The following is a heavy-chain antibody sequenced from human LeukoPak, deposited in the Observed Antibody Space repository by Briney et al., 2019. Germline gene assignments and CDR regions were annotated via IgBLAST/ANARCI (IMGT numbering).Heavy chain of an antibody. CDR3: TTEGGVLLWFGESNQVDY. CDR2: ISSSGSTI. D-gene: IGHD3-10*01. CDR1: GFTFSDYY. V-gene: IGHV3-11*01. J-gene: IGHJ4*02. Sequence: PGGSLRLSCAASGFTFSDYYMSWIRQAPGKGLEWVSYISSSGSTIYYADSVKGRFTISRDNAKNSLYLQMNSLRAEDTAVYYCTTEGGVLLWFGESNQVDYWGQGTLVTVSS.